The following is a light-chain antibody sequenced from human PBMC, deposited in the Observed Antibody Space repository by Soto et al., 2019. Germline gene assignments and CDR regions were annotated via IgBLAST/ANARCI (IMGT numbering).Light chain of an antibody. CDR3: QQYGWT. Sequence: DIQMSQSPSTVSAGVEDEFTITCRASQSISSWLAWYQQKPGKAPKLLIYDASSLESGVPSRFSGSGSGTEFTLTISSLQPDDFATYYCQQYGWTFGQGTKVDIK. CDR2: DAS. V-gene: IGKV1-5*01. J-gene: IGKJ1*01. CDR1: QSISSW.